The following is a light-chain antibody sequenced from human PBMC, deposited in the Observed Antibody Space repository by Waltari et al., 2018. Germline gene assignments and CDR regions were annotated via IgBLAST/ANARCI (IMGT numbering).Light chain of an antibody. CDR1: SSNIRAGYD. J-gene: IGLJ3*02. Sequence: QSALTQPPSVSGAPGQRVSISCAGSSSNIRAGYDVNWYQQIPGTAPKRLIQGDNIRPAGIPERFSAGRAGTAGALVIRGLQAEEEAEDHCQSDDTRCSGFWVFGAGTKLTGL. V-gene: IGLV1-40*01. CDR3: QSDDTRCSGFWV. CDR2: GDN.